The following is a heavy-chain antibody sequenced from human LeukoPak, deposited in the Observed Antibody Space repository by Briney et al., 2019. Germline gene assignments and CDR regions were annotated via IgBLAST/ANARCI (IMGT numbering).Heavy chain of an antibody. CDR1: SGSISSSGHY. CDR2: IHYSGGT. J-gene: IGHJ4*02. CDR3: AQELTGDWGGFDY. Sequence: SETLSLTCTVSSGSISSSGHYWGWIRQPPGKGLEWIGSIHYSGGTYSKPSLESRVTISVDRSKNQFSLKLTSVTAADTAVYYCAQELTGDWGGFDYWGQGTLVTVSS. V-gene: IGHV4-39*01. D-gene: IGHD7-27*01.